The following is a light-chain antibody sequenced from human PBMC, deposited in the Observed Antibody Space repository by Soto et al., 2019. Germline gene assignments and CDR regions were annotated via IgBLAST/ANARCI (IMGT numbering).Light chain of an antibody. CDR3: QQYGSSPRT. V-gene: IGKV3-20*01. Sequence: EIVLTQSPATLSLSPGERATLSCRASQSVSSSSLAWYQQKPGQAPRLLIFGASTRAAGFPDRFSGSGSGTDFTLTISRLEPEDFAVYYCQQYGSSPRTFGQGTKVDNK. CDR2: GAS. J-gene: IGKJ1*01. CDR1: QSVSSSS.